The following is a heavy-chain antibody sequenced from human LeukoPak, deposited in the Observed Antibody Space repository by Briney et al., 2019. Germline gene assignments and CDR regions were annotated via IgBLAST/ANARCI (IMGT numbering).Heavy chain of an antibody. CDR2: INPNSGGT. CDR1: GYTFTGYY. J-gene: IGHJ4*02. V-gene: IGHV1-2*06. Sequence: GASVKVSCKASGYTFTGYYMHRVRQAPGQGLEWMGRINPNSGGTNYAQKFQGRVTMTRDTSISTAYMELSRLGSDDTAVYYCARYITVGATYQHFDYWGQGTLVTVSS. D-gene: IGHD1-26*01. CDR3: ARYITVGATYQHFDY.